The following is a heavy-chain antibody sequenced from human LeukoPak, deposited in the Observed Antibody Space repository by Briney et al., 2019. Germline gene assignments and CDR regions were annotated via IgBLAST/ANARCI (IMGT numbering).Heavy chain of an antibody. V-gene: IGHV3-7*05. CDR1: GFTFSGYG. D-gene: IGHD1-1*01. Sequence: GGSLRLSCEASGFTFSGYGMTWIRQAPGKGLEWVANIKEDGGETYYVDSVKGRFTISRDNANNSLYLEMTSLRGDDTAAYFCAREGGWPPNFDAFDIWGQGTMVTVSS. CDR3: AREGGWPPNFDAFDI. CDR2: IKEDGGET. J-gene: IGHJ3*02.